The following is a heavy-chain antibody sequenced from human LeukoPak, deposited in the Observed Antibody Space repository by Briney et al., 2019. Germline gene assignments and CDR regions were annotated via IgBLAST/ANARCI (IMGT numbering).Heavy chain of an antibody. CDR3: ARLDIYSYGHYHYGMDV. Sequence: GASVKVSCKASGYTFTGYYIHWVRQAPGQGLEWMGWINPNSGGTNYAQKFQGRVTMTRDTSISTAYMELSRLRSDDTAVYYCARLDIYSYGHYHYGMDVWGQGTTVTVSS. V-gene: IGHV1-2*02. D-gene: IGHD5-18*01. J-gene: IGHJ6*02. CDR2: INPNSGGT. CDR1: GYTFTGYY.